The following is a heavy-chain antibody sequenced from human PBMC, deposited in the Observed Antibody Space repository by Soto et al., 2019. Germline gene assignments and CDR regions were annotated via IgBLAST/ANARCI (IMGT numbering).Heavy chain of an antibody. CDR2: IHSGGTT. CDR1: GASISNGYYS. CDR3: ARGPSGDKVDY. J-gene: IGHJ4*02. V-gene: IGHV4-30-4*01. Sequence: QVQLQEPGPRLVEPSHTLSLTCTVSGASISNGYYSWSWIRQSPGTGLEWSGHIHSGGTTYSNPSLKSRLTISVDMSKNQFSLKLSSLTAADTAVYYCARGPSGDKVDYWGQGTLVTVSS. D-gene: IGHD1-26*01.